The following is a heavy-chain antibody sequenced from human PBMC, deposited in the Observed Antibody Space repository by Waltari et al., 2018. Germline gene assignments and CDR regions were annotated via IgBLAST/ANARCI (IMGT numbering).Heavy chain of an antibody. CDR1: GCTFYDYA. D-gene: IGHD1-26*01. CDR2: ISGNSDNI. J-gene: IGHJ4*02. Sequence: EVQLVESGGGLVQPGRSLDPSRPVSGCTFYDYATHWVRQAPGKGLEWVSGISGNSDNIGYADSVKGRFTISRDNAKNSLYLQMNSLRPEDTALYYCAKGHSGSYGLKDWGQGTLVTVSS. CDR3: AKGHSGSYGLKD. V-gene: IGHV3-9*01.